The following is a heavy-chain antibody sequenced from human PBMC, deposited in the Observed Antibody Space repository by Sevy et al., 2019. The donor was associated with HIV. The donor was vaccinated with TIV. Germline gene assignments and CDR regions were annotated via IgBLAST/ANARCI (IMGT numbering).Heavy chain of an antibody. Sequence: GGSLRLSCAASGFTFSRYTMHWVRQTPVKGLEWVAIISYDGSNTYYANSLRGRFSISRDTSTNTLYLQMNSLRPEDTAVYYCARGMVSGYCNGGTCYSDYWGQGTLVTVSS. CDR3: ARGMVSGYCNGGTCYSDY. V-gene: IGHV3-30-3*01. D-gene: IGHD2-15*01. CDR2: ISYDGSNT. J-gene: IGHJ4*02. CDR1: GFTFSRYT.